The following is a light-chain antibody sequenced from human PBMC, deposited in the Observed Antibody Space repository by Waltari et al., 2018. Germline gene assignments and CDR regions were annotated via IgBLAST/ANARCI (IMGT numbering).Light chain of an antibody. CDR1: QDINKE. J-gene: IGKJ3*01. CDR3: QQDYTTPFT. CDR2: AAS. V-gene: IGKV1-NL1*01. Sequence: DIQMTQSPSSLSASVGHRVIVTCRASQDINKELNWYHQKPGKATTLLIYAASSLQTGVSSRFSGSGSGTDFTFTISSLQPEDFATYYCQQDYTTPFTFGPGTKLHIK.